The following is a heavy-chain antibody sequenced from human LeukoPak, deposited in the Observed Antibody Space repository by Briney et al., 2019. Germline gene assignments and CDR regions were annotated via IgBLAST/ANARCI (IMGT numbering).Heavy chain of an antibody. J-gene: IGHJ4*02. CDR1: GGSISSYY. V-gene: IGHV4-59*08. Sequence: SETLSLTCTVSGGSISSYYWSWIRQPPGKGLEWIGYIYYSGSTNYNPSLKSRVTISVDTSKNQFSLKLSSVTAADTAVYYCAGPGSSWEFDYWGQGTLVTVSS. CDR3: AGPGSSWEFDY. D-gene: IGHD6-13*01. CDR2: IYYSGST.